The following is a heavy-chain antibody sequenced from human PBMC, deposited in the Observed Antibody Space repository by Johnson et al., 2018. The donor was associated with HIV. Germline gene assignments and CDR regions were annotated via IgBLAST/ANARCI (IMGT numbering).Heavy chain of an antibody. J-gene: IGHJ3*02. CDR2: IKEDGSEK. Sequence: VQLVESGGGLVKPGGSLRLSFAASGFTFNNAWMSWVRQAPGKGLEWVANIKEDGSEKNYVDSVKGRFTISRDNAKNSLYLQMNSLRVEDTAVYYCVRTLKYCSSTTCSDAFDIWGQGTMVTVSS. V-gene: IGHV3-7*03. D-gene: IGHD2-2*01. CDR3: VRTLKYCSSTTCSDAFDI. CDR1: GFTFNNAW.